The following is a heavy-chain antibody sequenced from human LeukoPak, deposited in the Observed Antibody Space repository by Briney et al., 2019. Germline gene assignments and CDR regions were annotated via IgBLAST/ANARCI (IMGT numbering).Heavy chain of an antibody. CDR1: GGSISSYY. D-gene: IGHD5-18*01. CDR2: IYYSGST. V-gene: IGHV4-59*08. Sequence: TPSETLSLTCTVSGGSISSYYWNWIRQPPGKGLEWIGYIYYSGSTNYNPSLKSRVTISVDTSKNQFSLKLSSVTAADTAVYYCARRGYSYGRPFDPWGQGTLVTVSS. J-gene: IGHJ5*02. CDR3: ARRGYSYGRPFDP.